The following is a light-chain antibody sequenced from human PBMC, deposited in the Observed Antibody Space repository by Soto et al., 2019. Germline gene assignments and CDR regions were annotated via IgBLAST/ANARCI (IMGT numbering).Light chain of an antibody. J-gene: IGKJ4*01. CDR3: QQAKSLPLT. Sequence: DIQMTQSPSSVSASVGDRVTITCRASQGISTWLAWYQQKPGKAPKLLILEASSLQNGVPSRFGGSGSGTHFTLTISSLQPEDFATYYCQQAKSLPLTFGGGTKVDIK. V-gene: IGKV1-12*01. CDR1: QGISTW. CDR2: EAS.